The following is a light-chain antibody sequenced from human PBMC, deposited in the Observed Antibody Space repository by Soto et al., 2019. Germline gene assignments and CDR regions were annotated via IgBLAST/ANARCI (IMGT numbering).Light chain of an antibody. J-gene: IGKJ5*01. CDR2: DAS. V-gene: IGKV1-5*01. CDR3: QQYHTSPIT. CDR1: QSIRSW. Sequence: DIQMTQSPSTLSAFVGDRVTISCRASQSIRSWLAWYQQEPGKAPKLLIYDASTLERGVPSRFSGTGSGTEFTLTTDRLQPDDFATYYCQQYHTSPITFGRGTGLEI.